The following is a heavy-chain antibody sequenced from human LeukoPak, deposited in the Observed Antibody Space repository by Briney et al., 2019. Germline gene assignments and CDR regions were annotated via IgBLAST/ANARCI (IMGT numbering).Heavy chain of an antibody. V-gene: IGHV3-74*01. CDR3: ARGLGRELDGAFDI. CDR1: GFTFSNYW. Sequence: GGSLRLSCAASGFTFSNYWMYWVRQAPGEGLVWVSRLNNDGTSTSYADSVKGRFTISRDNSRNTLYLQMNSLRAEDTAVYYCARGLGRELDGAFDIWGQGTMVTVSS. J-gene: IGHJ3*02. CDR2: LNNDGTST. D-gene: IGHD3-10*01.